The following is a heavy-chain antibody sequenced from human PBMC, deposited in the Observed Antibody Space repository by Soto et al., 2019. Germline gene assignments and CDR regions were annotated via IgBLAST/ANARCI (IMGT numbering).Heavy chain of an antibody. CDR1: GGSISSYY. D-gene: IGHD6-13*01. Sequence: SETLSLTCTVSGGSISSYYWSWIRHPPGKGLEWIGHIYDSGTANYNPSLKSRVTISVDTSKNQFSLKLSSVTAADTAVYYCARHAYSRASYYFDYWGQGTLVTVS. CDR3: ARHAYSRASYYFDY. V-gene: IGHV4-59*08. CDR2: IYDSGTA. J-gene: IGHJ4*02.